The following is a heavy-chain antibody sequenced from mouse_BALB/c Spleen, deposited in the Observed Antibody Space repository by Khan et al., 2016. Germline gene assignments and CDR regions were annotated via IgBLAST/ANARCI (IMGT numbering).Heavy chain of an antibody. CDR3: SRSKSSSSY. Sequence: EVQLQESGPELVKPGASVKISCKASGYTFTDYNMHWVKQSHGKSLEWIGYIYPYNGGTGYNQKFKSKATLTVDNSSSTAYMELRSLTSEDSAVYYGSRSKSSSSYWGQGTLVTVSA. CDR1: GYTFTDYN. CDR2: IYPYNGGT. J-gene: IGHJ3*01. V-gene: IGHV1S29*02.